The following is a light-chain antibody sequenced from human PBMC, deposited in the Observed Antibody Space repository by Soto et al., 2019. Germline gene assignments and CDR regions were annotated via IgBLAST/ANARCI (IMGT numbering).Light chain of an antibody. V-gene: IGLV2-11*01. J-gene: IGLJ1*01. CDR2: DVS. Sequence: QSALTQPRSVSGSPGQSVTISCTGTSNDVGTYNYVSWYQQHPGKAPKVIIYDVSKRPSGVPDRFSGSKSGNTASLTISGLQAEDEADYYCCSYAGSYIFYVFGTGTKLTVL. CDR1: SNDVGTYNY. CDR3: CSYAGSYIFYV.